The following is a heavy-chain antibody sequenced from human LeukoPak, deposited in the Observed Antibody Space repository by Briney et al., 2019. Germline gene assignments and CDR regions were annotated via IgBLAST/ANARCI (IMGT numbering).Heavy chain of an antibody. D-gene: IGHD6-13*01. J-gene: IGHJ4*02. CDR2: IYYSGST. V-gene: IGHV4-59*01. CDR1: GDSISSYY. Sequence: SETLSLTCTVSGDSISSYYWSWIRQPPGKGLEWIGYIYYSGSTYNPSLKSRVTISVDTSKNQFSLSLRSVTAADTAVYYCARTDGNLSWGYFDYWGQGTLVTVSS. CDR3: ARTDGNLSWGYFDY.